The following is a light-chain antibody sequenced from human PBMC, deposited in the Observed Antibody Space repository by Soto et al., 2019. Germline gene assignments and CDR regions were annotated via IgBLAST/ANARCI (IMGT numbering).Light chain of an antibody. V-gene: IGKV3-11*01. J-gene: IGKJ1*01. CDR3: QQRNNWPRT. CDR2: DAS. CDR1: QSISNS. Sequence: EIVLTQSLGTLSLSPGDTATLSCGGSQSISNSLAWYQQRPGQAPRLLIYDASSRATGIPARFSGSGSGTDFTLTISSLQSEDFAIYYCQQRNNWPRTFGQGTKVDIK.